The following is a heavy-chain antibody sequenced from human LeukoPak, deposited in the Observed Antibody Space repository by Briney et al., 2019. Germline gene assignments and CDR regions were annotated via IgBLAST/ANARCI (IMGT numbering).Heavy chain of an antibody. CDR3: AKDTRTLYSSSLRIPPALGR. D-gene: IGHD6-6*01. J-gene: IGHJ4*02. CDR2: ISGGGDAT. Sequence: PGGSLRFSCAASGFTFIGYAMNWVRQVPGKGLEWVSTISGGGDATYYAASVKGRFTISRDVSQNTLSLQMSSLRAEDTAVYYCAKDTRTLYSSSLRIPPALGRWGQGTLVTVSS. CDR1: GFTFIGYA. V-gene: IGHV3-23*01.